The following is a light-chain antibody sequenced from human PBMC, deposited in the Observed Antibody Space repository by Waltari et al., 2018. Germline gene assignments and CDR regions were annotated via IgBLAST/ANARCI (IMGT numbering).Light chain of an antibody. CDR3: QQCYGSPFT. J-gene: IGKJ4*01. V-gene: IGKV4-1*01. Sequence: DIVMTQSPDTLAVFLGERATINCKYSRSVLYSPNNKNYLSWYQQKPGQPPKLLIYWASTRESVVPDRFSGSGSGTDFTLTISILQAEDVALYYCQQCYGSPFTFGGGTKVEIK. CDR1: RSVLYSPNNKNY. CDR2: WAS.